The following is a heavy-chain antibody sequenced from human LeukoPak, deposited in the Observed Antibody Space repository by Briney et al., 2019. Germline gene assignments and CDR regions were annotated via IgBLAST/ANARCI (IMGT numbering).Heavy chain of an antibody. V-gene: IGHV3-30*04. Sequence: PGGSLRLSCVASGFTFRRHDMHWVRQAQGKGLEWVAVISDDGRKQIYADSVKGRFTISRGNSKNTLYLQMNSLREEDTGVYYCARAAAESGAFRDNWFDPWGQGTLVTVSS. CDR2: ISDDGRKQ. J-gene: IGHJ5*02. D-gene: IGHD2-15*01. CDR1: GFTFRRHD. CDR3: ARAAAESGAFRDNWFDP.